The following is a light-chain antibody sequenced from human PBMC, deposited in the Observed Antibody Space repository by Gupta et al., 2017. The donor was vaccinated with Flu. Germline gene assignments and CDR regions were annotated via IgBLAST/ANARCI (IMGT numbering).Light chain of an antibody. CDR3: QQYDCAPIT. V-gene: IGKV4-1*01. CDR2: WAS. CDR1: QNGLSSSNNKNF. Sequence: DIVMTQSPSPLALSLCETATITCKSSQNGLSSSNNKNFLGWYQQKPGQPPKLLLYWASARGSGVPDRFSGSGSGTDFTLTISSLQAEDVAVYYCQQYDCAPITFGQGTRLEIK. J-gene: IGKJ5*01.